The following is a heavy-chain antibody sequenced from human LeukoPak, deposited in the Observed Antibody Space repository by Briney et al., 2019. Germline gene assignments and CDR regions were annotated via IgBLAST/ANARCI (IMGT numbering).Heavy chain of an antibody. J-gene: IGHJ6*03. Sequence: PSETLSLTCTVSGGSISSGSYYWNWIRQPAGKGLEWIGRIDTGGSTNYNTSLKSRVTISVDTSKNQISLKLRFVTAADTAVYYCARDRRYSSGWQNSYYYYMDVWGKGTTVTVSS. CDR3: ARDRRYSSGWQNSYYYYMDV. CDR2: IDTGGST. CDR1: GGSISSGSYY. D-gene: IGHD6-19*01. V-gene: IGHV4-61*02.